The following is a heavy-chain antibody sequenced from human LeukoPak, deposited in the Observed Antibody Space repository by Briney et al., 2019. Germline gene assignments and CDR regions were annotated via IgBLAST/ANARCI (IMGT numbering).Heavy chain of an antibody. Sequence: GGSLRLPCAASGFSFKTYAMSWVRQAPGKGLQWVASISTTSAYTYYSDSVKGRFTISRDNSKNSLYLQMNSLTVDDTAVYFCAKSLGMTTVIPFDDWGLGTLVTVSS. CDR1: GFSFKTYA. D-gene: IGHD4-17*01. J-gene: IGHJ4*02. CDR2: ISTTSAYT. V-gene: IGHV3-23*01. CDR3: AKSLGMTTVIPFDD.